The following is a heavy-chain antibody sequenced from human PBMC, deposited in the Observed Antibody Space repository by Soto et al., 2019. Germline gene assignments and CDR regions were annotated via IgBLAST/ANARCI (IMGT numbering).Heavy chain of an antibody. D-gene: IGHD5-12*01. Sequence: QVQLVQSGAEVKKTGSSVKVSCKASGGTFNNQALNCVRQAPGHGLVWLGGIIPIFGTSNYAQKLQGREPITADSSKRTANMGLSTLRSEDTAEKYCVRGKMREMATIVSDKWFDDWGQGTLVTVSS. V-gene: IGHV1-69*01. CDR2: IIPIFGTS. CDR1: GGTFNNQA. J-gene: IGHJ4*02. CDR3: VRGKMREMATIVSDKWFDD.